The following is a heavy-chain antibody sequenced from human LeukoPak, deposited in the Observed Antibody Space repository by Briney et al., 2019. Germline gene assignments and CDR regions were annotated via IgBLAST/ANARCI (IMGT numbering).Heavy chain of an antibody. CDR3: ARDGQMYYDILTGYYGGTGFDP. J-gene: IGHJ5*02. CDR2: IYYSGST. D-gene: IGHD3-9*01. V-gene: IGHV4-59*12. CDR1: GGSISSYY. Sequence: SETLSLTCTVSGGSISSYYWSWIRQPPGKGLEWIGYIYYSGSTNYNPSLKSRVTISVDTSKNQFSLKLSSVTAADTAVYYCARDGQMYYDILTGYYGGTGFDPWGQGTLVTVSS.